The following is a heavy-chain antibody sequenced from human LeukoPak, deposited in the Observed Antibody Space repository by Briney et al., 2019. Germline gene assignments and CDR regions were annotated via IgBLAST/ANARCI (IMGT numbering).Heavy chain of an antibody. J-gene: IGHJ5*02. CDR1: GLTSDDYA. CDR2: FRWFSGRI. D-gene: IGHD2-15*01. Sequence: PRRSLTLSCPASGLTSDDYAMQCVRHAPGKGLEWVSGFRWFSGRIGYANSVQGRFTSSRDNAETSQYLQMHSLSAEHRALYYCAKEQGYCSGGSCYSDGENWFDPWGQGTLVTVSS. V-gene: IGHV3-9*02. CDR3: AKEQGYCSGGSCYSDGENWFDP.